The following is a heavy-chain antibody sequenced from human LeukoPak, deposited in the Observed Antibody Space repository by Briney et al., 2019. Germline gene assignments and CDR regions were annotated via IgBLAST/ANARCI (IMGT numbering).Heavy chain of an antibody. J-gene: IGHJ3*02. CDR1: GFTFSTYS. CDR3: ARDRLGAFDI. D-gene: IGHD3-16*01. Sequence: GGSLRLSCAASGFTFSTYSMNWVRQAPGKGLEWVSSISSSSSYIYYADSVKGRFTISRDNAKNSLYLQMNSLRAEDTAVYYCARDRLGAFDIWGQGTMVTVSS. CDR2: ISSSSSYI. V-gene: IGHV3-21*04.